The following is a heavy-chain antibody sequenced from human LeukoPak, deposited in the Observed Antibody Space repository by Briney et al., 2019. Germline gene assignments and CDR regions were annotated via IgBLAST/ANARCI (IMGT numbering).Heavy chain of an antibody. V-gene: IGHV1-2*02. CDR1: GYTFRDYY. CDR3: ARGAPRTVLVTDTSFDY. CDR2: SNPNSGDT. J-gene: IGHJ4*02. D-gene: IGHD1-26*01. Sequence: ASVKVSCQTSGYTFRDYYIHWVRQAPGQGLEWMGWSNPNSGDTNHAQKFQDRITMTRDTSIGTAYMELNRLSPDDTAIYFCARGAPRTVLVTDTSFDYWGQGALVTVSS.